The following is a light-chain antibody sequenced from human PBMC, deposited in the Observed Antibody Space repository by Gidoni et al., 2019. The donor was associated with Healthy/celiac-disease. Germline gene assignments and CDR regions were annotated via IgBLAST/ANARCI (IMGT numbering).Light chain of an antibody. J-gene: IGKJ1*01. CDR2: WAS. CDR3: QQYYSTPWT. Sequence: DIVMTQSPDSLAVSLGERATLNCKSSQSVLYSSNNKNHLAWYQQKPGQPPKLLIYWASTRESGVPDRFSGSGSGTDFTLTISSLQAEDVAVYYCQQYYSTPWTFGQGTKVEIK. V-gene: IGKV4-1*01. CDR1: QSVLYSSNNKNH.